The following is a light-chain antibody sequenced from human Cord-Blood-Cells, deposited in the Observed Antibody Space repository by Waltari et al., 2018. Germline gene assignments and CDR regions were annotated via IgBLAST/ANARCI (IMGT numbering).Light chain of an antibody. J-gene: IGKJ4*01. CDR3: QQYYSYPLT. V-gene: IGKV1-8*01. Sequence: AIRMTQSPSSFSASTGDRVTITCRAGPGISSYLAWYQQKPGKAPKLLIYAASTLQSGVPSRFGGSGSGTDFTLTISCLQSEDFATYYCQQYYSYPLTFGGGTKVEIK. CDR1: PGISSY. CDR2: AAS.